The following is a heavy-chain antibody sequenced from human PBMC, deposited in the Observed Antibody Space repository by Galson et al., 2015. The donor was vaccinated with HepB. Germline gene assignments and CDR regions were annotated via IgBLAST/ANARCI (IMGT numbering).Heavy chain of an antibody. CDR2: IYWDDDK. Sequence: PALVKPTQTLTLTCTFSGFSVNTAGVGVGWIRQPPGKALGWLALIYWDDDKHYNPFLKSRLSITKDASKNQVALMMTDMDPGDTATYFCAHRPLTFRSDRGGYWNYFDNWGQGTLVVVSS. V-gene: IGHV2-5*02. D-gene: IGHD2-21*01. J-gene: IGHJ4*02. CDR3: AHRPLTFRSDRGGYWNYFDN. CDR1: GFSVNTAGVG.